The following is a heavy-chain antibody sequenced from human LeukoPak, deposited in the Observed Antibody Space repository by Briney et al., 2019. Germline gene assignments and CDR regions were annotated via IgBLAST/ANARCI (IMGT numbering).Heavy chain of an antibody. V-gene: IGHV4-34*01. J-gene: IGHJ6*03. D-gene: IGHD3-22*01. CDR2: INPSGST. CDR1: GGSFSGYH. Sequence: PSETLSLTCAVYGGSFSGYHWTWIRQSPGKGPEWIGDINPSGSTYYNPSLKSRLTISVDTSKNQFSLKLRSVTAADMAVYYCARGRHDITMIVVVMTSVSYYLDVWGKGTTVTVS. CDR3: ARGRHDITMIVVVMTSVSYYLDV.